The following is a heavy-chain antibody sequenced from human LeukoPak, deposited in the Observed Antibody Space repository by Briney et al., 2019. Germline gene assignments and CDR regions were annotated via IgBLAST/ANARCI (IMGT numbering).Heavy chain of an antibody. CDR1: GFTFSRYG. V-gene: IGHV3-30*03. Sequence: PGRSLRLSCAASGFTFSRYGMHWVRQAPGKGLEWVAVISYDGSNKYYADSVKGRFTISRDNSKNTLYLQMNSLRAEDTAVYYCARVVGDYGDAFDIWGQGTMVTVSS. D-gene: IGHD4-17*01. J-gene: IGHJ3*02. CDR2: ISYDGSNK. CDR3: ARVVGDYGDAFDI.